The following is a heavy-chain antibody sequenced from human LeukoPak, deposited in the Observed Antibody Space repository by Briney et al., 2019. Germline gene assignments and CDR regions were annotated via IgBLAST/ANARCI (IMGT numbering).Heavy chain of an antibody. V-gene: IGHV3-48*01. D-gene: IGHD3-22*01. CDR1: GFTFSSYS. CDR2: ISSSGSTI. CDR3: AKPDRASITMIVVVITFDY. J-gene: IGHJ4*02. Sequence: GGSLRLSCAASGFTFSSYSLNWVRRAPGKGLEWVSYISSSGSTIYYADSVKGRFTISRDNSKNTLYLQMNSLRAEDTAVYYCAKPDRASITMIVVVITFDYWGQGTLVTVSS.